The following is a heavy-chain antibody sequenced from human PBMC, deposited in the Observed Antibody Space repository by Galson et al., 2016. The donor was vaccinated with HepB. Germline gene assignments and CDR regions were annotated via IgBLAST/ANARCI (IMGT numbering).Heavy chain of an antibody. CDR3: ARDFGGSEDY. D-gene: IGHD3-3*01. J-gene: IGHJ4*02. CDR2: INPDGSIT. V-gene: IGHV3-74*01. Sequence: SLRLFCAASRFTFSNYWMHWVRQAPGKGLVWVSRINPDGSITDHADSVKGRFTISRANGENTLYLQMNSLRAEDTAVYYCARDFGGSEDYWGQGTLVTVST. CDR1: RFTFSNYW.